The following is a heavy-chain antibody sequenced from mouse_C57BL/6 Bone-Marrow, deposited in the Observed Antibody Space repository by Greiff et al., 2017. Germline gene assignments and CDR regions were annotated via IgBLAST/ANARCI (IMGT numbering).Heavy chain of an antibody. CDR2: INPGSGGT. CDR3: ARKGSYYGSSSFAY. D-gene: IGHD1-1*01. V-gene: IGHV1-54*01. Sequence: VQLQQSGAELVRPGTSVKVSCKASGYAFTNYLIEWVKQRPGQGLEWIGVINPGSGGTNYNEKFKGKATLTADKSSSTAYMQLSSLTSEDSAVXFCARKGSYYGSSSFAYWGQGTLVTVSA. CDR1: GYAFTNYL. J-gene: IGHJ3*01.